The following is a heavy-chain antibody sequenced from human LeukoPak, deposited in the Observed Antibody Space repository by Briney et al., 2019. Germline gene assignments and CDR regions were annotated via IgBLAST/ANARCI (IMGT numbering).Heavy chain of an antibody. V-gene: IGHV1-8*01. CDR2: MNPNSGNT. J-gene: IGHJ3*02. D-gene: IGHD3-10*01. CDR3: ARGAGFGELFAFDI. CDR1: GYTFTSYD. Sequence: GASVKVSCKASGYTFTSYDINWVRQATGQGLEWMGWMNPNSGNTGYAQKFQGRVTMTRNTSISTAYTELSSLRSEDTAVYYCARGAGFGELFAFDIRGQGTMVTVSS.